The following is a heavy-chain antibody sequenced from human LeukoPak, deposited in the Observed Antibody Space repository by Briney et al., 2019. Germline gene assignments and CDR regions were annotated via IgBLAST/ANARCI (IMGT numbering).Heavy chain of an antibody. CDR2: IYTSVST. D-gene: IGHD5-12*01. J-gene: IGHJ4*02. CDR1: GGSISIYY. CDR3: ARETYAYSGYEGDFDY. Sequence: PSETLSLTCTVSGGSISIYYWSWIRQPAGKGLEWIGRIYTSVSTNYNPSLKSRVTMSVDTSKNQFSLKLSSVTAADTAVYYCARETYAYSGYEGDFDYWGQGTLVTVSS. V-gene: IGHV4-4*07.